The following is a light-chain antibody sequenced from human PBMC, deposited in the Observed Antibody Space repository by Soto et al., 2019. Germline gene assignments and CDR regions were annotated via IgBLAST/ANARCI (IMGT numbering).Light chain of an antibody. Sequence: DRPMTQSPSSLSASVGDRVSITCRSSQNISNYLHWYQQRPGKAPKLLIYAASNLRSGVPSRFSGSGSGTDFTLTISSLQSEDFATYYCQQSYSIPRLTFGPGTRVEIK. CDR2: AAS. V-gene: IGKV1-39*01. CDR3: QQSYSIPRLT. CDR1: QNISNY. J-gene: IGKJ3*01.